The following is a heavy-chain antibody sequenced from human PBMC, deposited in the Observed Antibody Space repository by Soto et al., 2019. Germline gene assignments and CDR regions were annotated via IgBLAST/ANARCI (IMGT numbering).Heavy chain of an antibody. V-gene: IGHV5-51*01. CDR2: IYPGDSDT. J-gene: IGHJ6*02. CDR3: ARSHGMDV. CDR1: GFSFTSSW. Sequence: GESLKISCQGSGFSFTSSWIGWVRQMPGKGLEWMGLIYPGDSDTRYSPSFQGQVTISADKSISTAYLQWSSLKASDTAIYYCARSHGMDVWGQGTTVTGSS.